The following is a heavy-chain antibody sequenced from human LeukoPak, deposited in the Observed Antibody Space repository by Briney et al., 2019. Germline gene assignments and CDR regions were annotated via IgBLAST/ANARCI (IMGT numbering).Heavy chain of an antibody. CDR2: IIPIFGTA. D-gene: IGHD5-18*01. CDR1: GGTFSSYA. V-gene: IGHV1-69*13. J-gene: IGHJ4*02. Sequence: GASVKVSCKASGGTFSSYAISWVRQAPGQGLEWMGGIIPIFGTANYAQKFQGRVTITADESTSTAYMELSSLRSEDTAVYYCAREGYSYGPLFDYWGQGTLVTVSS. CDR3: AREGYSYGPLFDY.